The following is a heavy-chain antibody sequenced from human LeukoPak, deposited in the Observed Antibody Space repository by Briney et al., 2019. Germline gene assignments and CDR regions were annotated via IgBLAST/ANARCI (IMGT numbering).Heavy chain of an antibody. V-gene: IGHV3-30*02. CDR2: IWYDGSNK. Sequence: SGGSLRLSCAASGFTFSSYGMHWVRQAPGKGLEWVAVIWYDGSNKYYADSVKGRFTISRDNSKNTVYLQMNSLRGEDTAVYYCAKSGIAAAGQRGYFDYWGQGTLVTVSS. D-gene: IGHD6-13*01. J-gene: IGHJ4*02. CDR3: AKSGIAAAGQRGYFDY. CDR1: GFTFSSYG.